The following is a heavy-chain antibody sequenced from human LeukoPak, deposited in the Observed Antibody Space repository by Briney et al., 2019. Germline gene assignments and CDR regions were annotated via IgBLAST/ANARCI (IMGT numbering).Heavy chain of an antibody. J-gene: IGHJ6*02. D-gene: IGHD3-3*01. CDR1: GGSISSYY. Sequence: SETLSLTCTVSGGSISSYYWSWIRQPPGKGLEWIGYIYYSGSTNYNPSLKSRVTISVDTSKNQFSPKLSSVTAADTAVYYCAKHDFWSGYSSPLDVWGQGTTVTVSS. CDR2: IYYSGST. CDR3: AKHDFWSGYSSPLDV. V-gene: IGHV4-59*08.